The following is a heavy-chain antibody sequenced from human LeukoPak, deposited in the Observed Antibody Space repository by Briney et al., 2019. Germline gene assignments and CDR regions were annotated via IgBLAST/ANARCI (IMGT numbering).Heavy chain of an antibody. Sequence: GGSLRLSCAASGFTFSSYAMHWVRQAPGKGLEWVSSISDDSNYIYYADSVKGRFTISRDNAKNSLYLQMNSLRAEDTAVYYCANHLACGSTSCPPFDSWGQGTLVTVSS. J-gene: IGHJ4*02. CDR1: GFTFSSYA. D-gene: IGHD2-2*01. CDR3: ANHLACGSTSCPPFDS. V-gene: IGHV3-21*01. CDR2: ISDDSNYI.